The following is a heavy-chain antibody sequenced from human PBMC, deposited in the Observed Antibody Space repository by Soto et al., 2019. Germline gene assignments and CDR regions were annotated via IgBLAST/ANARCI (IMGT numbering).Heavy chain of an antibody. J-gene: IGHJ4*02. Sequence: QVQLQQWGAGLLKPSETLSLTCAVYGGSFSGYYWSWIRQPPGKGLEWIGEINHSGSTNYNPSLKSRVTISVDTSKNQFSLKLSSVTAADTAVYYCARDGMWLRATPLDYWGQGTLVTVSS. V-gene: IGHV4-34*01. D-gene: IGHD5-12*01. CDR2: INHSGST. CDR1: GGSFSGYY. CDR3: ARDGMWLRATPLDY.